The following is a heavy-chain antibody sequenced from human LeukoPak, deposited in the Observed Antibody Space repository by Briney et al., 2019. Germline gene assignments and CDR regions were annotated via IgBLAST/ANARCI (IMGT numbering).Heavy chain of an antibody. V-gene: IGHV3-21*04. D-gene: IGHD3-10*01. Sequence: GGSLILSCAASGFTFSSYSMNWVRQAPGKGLEWVSSISSSSSYIYYADSVKGRFTISRDNAKNSLYLQMNSLRAEDTALYYCAKVRFGEDYFDYWGQGTLVTVSS. J-gene: IGHJ4*02. CDR2: ISSSSSYI. CDR3: AKVRFGEDYFDY. CDR1: GFTFSSYS.